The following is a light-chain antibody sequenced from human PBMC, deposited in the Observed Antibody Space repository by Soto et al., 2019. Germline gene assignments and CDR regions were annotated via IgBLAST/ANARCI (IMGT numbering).Light chain of an antibody. J-gene: IGLJ2*01. V-gene: IGLV4-69*01. CDR1: SGHSSYA. Sequence: SLGASVQLTCTLSSGHSSYAIAWHQQQPEKGPRYLMKLNSDGSHSKGDGIPDRFSGSSSGAERYLTISSLQSEDEADYYCQTWGTGIRVVFGGGTKLTVL. CDR2: LNSDGSH. CDR3: QTWGTGIRVV.